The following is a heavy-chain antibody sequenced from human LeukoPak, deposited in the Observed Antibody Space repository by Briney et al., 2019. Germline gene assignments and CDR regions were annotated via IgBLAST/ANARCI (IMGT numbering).Heavy chain of an antibody. Sequence: GASVKVSCKASGGTFSSYAISWVRQAPGQGLEWMGGIIPIFGTANYAQKFQGRVTITADESTSTAYMELSGLRSEDTAVYYCARESIAVADRGDAFDIWGQGTMVTVSS. D-gene: IGHD6-19*01. CDR3: ARESIAVADRGDAFDI. V-gene: IGHV1-69*13. CDR2: IIPIFGTA. CDR1: GGTFSSYA. J-gene: IGHJ3*02.